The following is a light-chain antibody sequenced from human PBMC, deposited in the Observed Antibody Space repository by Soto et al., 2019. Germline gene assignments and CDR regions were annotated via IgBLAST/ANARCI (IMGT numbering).Light chain of an antibody. V-gene: IGKV3-20*01. Sequence: EIVLTQSPGTLSLSPGERATLSCRASQSVTSSYLAWYQQKPGQAPRLLIYGASTRATGIPDRFSGSGSGTDFTLTIRRLQPEDFAVYYCHQYGSSRWTFGQGTKVEIK. J-gene: IGKJ1*01. CDR2: GAS. CDR3: HQYGSSRWT. CDR1: QSVTSSY.